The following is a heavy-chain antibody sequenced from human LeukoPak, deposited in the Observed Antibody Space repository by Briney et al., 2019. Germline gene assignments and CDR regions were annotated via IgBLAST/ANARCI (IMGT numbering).Heavy chain of an antibody. CDR1: GFDLGHYE. CDR3: AKDLAPLPAAGPVDY. V-gene: IGHV3-48*03. D-gene: IGHD2-2*01. J-gene: IGHJ4*02. Sequence: GSLRLSCAASGFDLGHYEVNWVRQAPGKGLEWIAHISVRAATIYYGDSVEGRFTISRDDAKNSLFLQMNSLRAEDTAVYYCAKDLAPLPAAGPVDYWGQGTLVTVSS. CDR2: ISVRAATI.